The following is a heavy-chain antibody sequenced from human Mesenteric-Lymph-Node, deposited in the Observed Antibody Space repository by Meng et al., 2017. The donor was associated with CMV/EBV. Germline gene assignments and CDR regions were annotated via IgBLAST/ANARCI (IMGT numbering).Heavy chain of an antibody. Sequence: GSLRLSCTVSGGSISSGDYYWSWIRQPPGKGLEWIGSIYYSGSTYYNPSLKSRVTISVDTSKNQFSLKLSSVTAADTAVYYCARVYNWFDPWGQGTLVTVSS. V-gene: IGHV4-39*07. CDR2: IYYSGST. CDR3: ARVYNWFDP. CDR1: GGSISSGDYY. J-gene: IGHJ5*02.